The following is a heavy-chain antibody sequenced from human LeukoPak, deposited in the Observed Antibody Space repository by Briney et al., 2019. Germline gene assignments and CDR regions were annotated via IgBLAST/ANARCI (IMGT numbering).Heavy chain of an antibody. CDR1: EFTFSDHY. CDR3: ARGKRRFDI. CDR2: ISPSAYST. Sequence: PGGSLRLSCAASEFTFSDHYMTWIRQSPGRGLEWISYISPSAYSTYYADSVKGRFSISRDNAKNSRYLQMNSLRVEDTAIYYCARGKRRFDIWGQGTLVTVSS. V-gene: IGHV3-11*01. J-gene: IGHJ4*02.